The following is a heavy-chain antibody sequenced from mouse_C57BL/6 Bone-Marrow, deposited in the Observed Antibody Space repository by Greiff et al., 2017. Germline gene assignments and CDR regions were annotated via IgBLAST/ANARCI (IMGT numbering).Heavy chain of an antibody. Sequence: QVQLVESGPEVVRPGVSVKISCKGSGYTFTDYAMPWVKQRHAKSLDWIGVIDTYNDNTNYNQKFKGKATMTVDRSSSTAYMELASLTSEDSAIYYCARITTTYWGQGTLVTVSA. CDR2: IDTYNDNT. CDR1: GYTFTDYA. V-gene: IGHV1-67*01. CDR3: ARITTTY. J-gene: IGHJ3*01. D-gene: IGHD1-1*01.